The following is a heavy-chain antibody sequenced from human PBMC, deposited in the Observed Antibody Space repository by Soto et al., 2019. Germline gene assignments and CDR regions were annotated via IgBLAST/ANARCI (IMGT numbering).Heavy chain of an antibody. CDR3: ARDRGDCSGGSCYFIPAYAFDI. CDR2: IYYSGST. J-gene: IGHJ3*02. Sequence: SETLSLTCTVSGGSISSYYWSWIRQPPGKGLEWIGYIYYSGSTNYNPSLKSRVTISVDTSKNQFSLKLSSVTAADTAVYYCARDRGDCSGGSCYFIPAYAFDIWGQGTMVTVSS. D-gene: IGHD2-15*01. CDR1: GGSISSYY. V-gene: IGHV4-59*01.